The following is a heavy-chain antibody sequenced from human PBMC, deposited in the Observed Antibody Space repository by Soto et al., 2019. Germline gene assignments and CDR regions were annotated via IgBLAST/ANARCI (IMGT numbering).Heavy chain of an antibody. V-gene: IGHV4-59*12. J-gene: IGHJ6*02. CDR2: IYYSGST. CDR1: GCAIRLNY. Sequence: TLSLTWNVSGCAIRLNYWSWIRQPPGKGREWIGFIYYSGSTNYTPSLKSRFTISVDRSKNQFSLKLSSVTAADTAVYYCARVKGRKRAYGMDVWGQGTTVTVSS. CDR3: ARVKGRKRAYGMDV.